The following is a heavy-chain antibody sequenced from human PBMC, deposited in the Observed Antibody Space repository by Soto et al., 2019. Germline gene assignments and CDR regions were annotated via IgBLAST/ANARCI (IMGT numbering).Heavy chain of an antibody. J-gene: IGHJ6*02. V-gene: IGHV1-58*02. CDR1: GFTFTGSA. CDR3: AAEPLGLRYYYGRDV. CDR2: VVVGSVKR. Sequence: SXKVSCQSSGFTFTGSAMQCVRQHRGQGLEWIGWVVVGSVKRNFAKKFLERFTITREMCTSQAYMVLGSLRSQDTAVYYCAAEPLGLRYYYGRDVWGQGTTVPV.